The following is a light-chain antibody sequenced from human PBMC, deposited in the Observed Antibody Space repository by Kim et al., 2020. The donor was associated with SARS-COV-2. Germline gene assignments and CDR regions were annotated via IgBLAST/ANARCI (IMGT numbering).Light chain of an antibody. CDR1: QSVNSK. V-gene: IGKV3D-20*01. Sequence: LSPGERATLSCGASQSVNSKLAWYQHKPGLAPRLLIYDASSRATGIPDRFSGSGSGTDFSLIISRLEPEDFAVYYCQHYATSLWTFGQGTKVDIK. CDR3: QHYATSLWT. J-gene: IGKJ1*01. CDR2: DAS.